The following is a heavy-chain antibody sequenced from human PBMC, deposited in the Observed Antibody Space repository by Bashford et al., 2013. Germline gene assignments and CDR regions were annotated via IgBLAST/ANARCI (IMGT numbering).Heavy chain of an antibody. Sequence: VRQAPGKGLEWVSSISGRGSTTFYADSVKGRFTMSRDNSKDTLSLQMDSLRVEDTALYYCAKQPPGPTYCRTTSCPDYYNFYYMDVWGKGTTVTVSS. CDR2: ISGRGSTT. D-gene: IGHD2-2*01. V-gene: IGHV3-23*01. J-gene: IGHJ6*03. CDR3: AKQPPGPTYCRTTSCPDYYNFYYMDV.